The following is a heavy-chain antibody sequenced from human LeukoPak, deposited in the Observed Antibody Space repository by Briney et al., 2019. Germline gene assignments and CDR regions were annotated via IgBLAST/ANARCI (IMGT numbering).Heavy chain of an antibody. J-gene: IGHJ4*02. CDR2: ISYSGGTT. D-gene: IGHD6-19*01. CDR3: ARGYSTGWPYLGYFAY. CDR1: GFTFRRAE. V-gene: IGHV3-48*03. Sequence: GGSLRLSCAASGFTFRRAEMNWVRQAPGKGLEWISHISYSGGTTYYAEAVKGRFTISRDNAQQSVYLQMNSLRVDDTAVYYCARGYSTGWPYLGYFAYWGQGILVTVSS.